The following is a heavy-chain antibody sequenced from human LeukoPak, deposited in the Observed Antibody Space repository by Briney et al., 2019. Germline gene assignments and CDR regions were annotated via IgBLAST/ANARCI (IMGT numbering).Heavy chain of an antibody. CDR3: ATPLTMVRGARYYYGMDV. D-gene: IGHD3-10*01. CDR1: GFTFSSYA. CDR2: ISGSGGST. V-gene: IGHV3-23*01. Sequence: GGSLRLSCAASGFTFSSYAMSWVRQAPGKGLEWVSAISGSGGSTYYADFVKGRFTISRDNSKNTLYLQMNSLRAEDTAVYYCATPLTMVRGARYYYGMDVWGQGTTVTVSS. J-gene: IGHJ6*02.